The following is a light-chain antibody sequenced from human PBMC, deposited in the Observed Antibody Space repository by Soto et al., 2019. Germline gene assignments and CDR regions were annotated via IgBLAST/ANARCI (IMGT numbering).Light chain of an antibody. CDR2: AAS. Sequence: DIQMTQSPCSLSASVGDRVTITCRASQGISNLLGWFQHKPGKAPKRLIYAASSLQGGVPSRFSGSGSGTEFTLTITGLQPEDFADYYCLQHNTYPYTFGQGNKLEIK. V-gene: IGKV1-17*01. CDR1: QGISNL. CDR3: LQHNTYPYT. J-gene: IGKJ2*01.